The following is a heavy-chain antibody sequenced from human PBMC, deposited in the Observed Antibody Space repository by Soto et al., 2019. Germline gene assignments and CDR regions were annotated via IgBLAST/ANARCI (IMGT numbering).Heavy chain of an antibody. D-gene: IGHD3-22*01. J-gene: IGHJ1*01. Sequence: GGSLRLSCAASGFTFSSYSMNWVRQAPGKGLEWVSSTSSSSSYIYYADSVKGRFTISRDNAKNSLYLQMNSLRAEDTAVYYCARDHYYDSSGYYYWGKYFQHWGQGTLVTVSS. CDR1: GFTFSSYS. CDR2: TSSSSSYI. V-gene: IGHV3-21*01. CDR3: ARDHYYDSSGYYYWGKYFQH.